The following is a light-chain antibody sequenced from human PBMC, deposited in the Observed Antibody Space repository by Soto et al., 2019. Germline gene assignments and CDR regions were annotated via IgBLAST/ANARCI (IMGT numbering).Light chain of an antibody. CDR1: QDIRDE. CDR3: LQDYDYPRT. J-gene: IGKJ1*01. CDR2: AAS. Sequence: IQMTQSPSSLSASVRDRVTITCQASQDIRDELGWYQQKAGKAPNLLISAASRLQSGVPSRFSGRGSGTDFTLTISSLQPEDFATYYCLQDYDYPRTFGQGTKVDIK. V-gene: IGKV1-6*01.